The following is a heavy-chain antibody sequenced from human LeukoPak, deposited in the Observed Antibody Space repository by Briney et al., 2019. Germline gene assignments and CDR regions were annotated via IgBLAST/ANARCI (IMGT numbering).Heavy chain of an antibody. CDR1: GGTFSSYA. D-gene: IGHD3-3*01. J-gene: IGHJ4*02. Sequence: WASVKVSCKASGGTFSSYAISWVRQAPGQRLEWMGIINPSGGSTSYAQKFQGRVTMTRDTSTSTVYMELSSLRSEDTAVYYCARSYDFWSGYYPLDYWGQGTLVTVSS. CDR2: INPSGGST. V-gene: IGHV1-46*01. CDR3: ARSYDFWSGYYPLDY.